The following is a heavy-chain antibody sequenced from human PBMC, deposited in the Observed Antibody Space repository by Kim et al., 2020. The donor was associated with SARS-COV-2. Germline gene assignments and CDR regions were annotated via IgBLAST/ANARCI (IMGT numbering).Heavy chain of an antibody. J-gene: IGHJ4*02. D-gene: IGHD3-9*01. CDR1: GFTFSSYA. CDR2: ISYDGSNK. V-gene: IGHV3-30*04. Sequence: LSLTCAASGFTFSSYAMHWVRQAPGKGLEWVAVISYDGSNKYYADSVKGRFTISRDNSKNTLYLQMNSLRAEDTAVYYCARDLGHLLRYFDWSTKRNPDYWGQGTLVTVSS. CDR3: ARDLGHLLRYFDWSTKRNPDY.